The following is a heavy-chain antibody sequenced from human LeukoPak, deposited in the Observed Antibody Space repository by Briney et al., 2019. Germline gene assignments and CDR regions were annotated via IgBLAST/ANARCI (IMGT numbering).Heavy chain of an antibody. CDR2: ISYDGSNK. Sequence: GGSLRLSCEASGFTFSSYAMHWVRQAPGKGLEWVAVISYDGSNKYYADSVKGRFTISRDNSKNTLYLQMNSLRAEDTAVYYCARVKEYYYYYGMDVWGQGTTVTVSS. V-gene: IGHV3-30-3*01. CDR1: GFTFSSYA. CDR3: ARVKEYYYYYGMDV. J-gene: IGHJ6*02.